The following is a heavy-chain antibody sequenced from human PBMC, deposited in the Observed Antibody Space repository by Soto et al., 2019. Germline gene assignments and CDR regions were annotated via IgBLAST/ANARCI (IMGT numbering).Heavy chain of an antibody. CDR3: ARLEGLATISYYFDF. D-gene: IGHD3-9*01. CDR1: GGSISSSSYY. Sequence: SETLSLTCTVSGGSISSSSYYWGWIRQPPGKGLEWIGSIYYSGSTYYNPSLQTRVTISLDKSKSQFSLKLNSVTAADTAVYFCARLEGLATISYYFDFWGPGALVTVSS. J-gene: IGHJ4*02. CDR2: IYYSGST. V-gene: IGHV4-39*01.